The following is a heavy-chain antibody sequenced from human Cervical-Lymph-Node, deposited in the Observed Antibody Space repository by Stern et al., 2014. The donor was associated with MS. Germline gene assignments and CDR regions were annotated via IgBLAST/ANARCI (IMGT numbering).Heavy chain of an antibody. V-gene: IGHV5-51*03. CDR1: GYSFSTYW. D-gene: IGHD3-3*01. CDR2: IYLGDSET. CDR3: ARVEFGTNFARRMVGHYYGMAV. Sequence: EVQLVESGAEVKKSGESLKISCEASGYSFSTYWIAWVRQMPGKGLEWMGIIYLGDSETKYSPSFQGQVTISADRSISTAYLQWSSLKASDTAMYYCARVEFGTNFARRMVGHYYGMAVWGQGTTVTVSS. J-gene: IGHJ6*02.